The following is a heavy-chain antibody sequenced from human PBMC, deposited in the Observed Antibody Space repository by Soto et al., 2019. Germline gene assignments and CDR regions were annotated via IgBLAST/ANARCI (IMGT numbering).Heavy chain of an antibody. CDR2: IYWDDDK. CDR3: AHSRIVGARSTWFDP. Sequence: QITLKESGPTLVKPTQTLTLTCTFSGFSLSTSGVGVGWIRQPPGKALEWLALIYWDDDKRYSPSLKSRLTITKDTSKNQVVPTTANMDPVDTATYYCAHSRIVGARSTWFDPWGQGTLVTVSS. D-gene: IGHD1-26*01. J-gene: IGHJ5*02. V-gene: IGHV2-5*02. CDR1: GFSLSTSGVG.